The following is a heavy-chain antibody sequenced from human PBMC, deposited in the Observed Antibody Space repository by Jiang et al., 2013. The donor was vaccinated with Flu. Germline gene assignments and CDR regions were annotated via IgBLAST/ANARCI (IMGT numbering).Heavy chain of an antibody. V-gene: IGHV1-58*01. J-gene: IGHJ4*02. D-gene: IGHD3-22*01. Sequence: TSVKVSCKASGFTFTSSAVQWVRQARGQRLEWIGWIVVGSGNTNYAQKFQERVTITRDMSTSTAYMELSSLRSEDTAVYYCAAIAYYYDSSGYRPLGYWGQGTLVTVSS. CDR1: GFTFTSSA. CDR3: AAIAYYYDSSGYRPLGY. CDR2: IVVGSGNT.